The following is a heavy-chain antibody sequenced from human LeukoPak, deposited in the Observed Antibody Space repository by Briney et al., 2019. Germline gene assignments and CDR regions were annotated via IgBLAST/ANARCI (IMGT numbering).Heavy chain of an antibody. D-gene: IGHD3-10*01. CDR3: AGYGSGSYYTDY. CDR2: INHSGST. J-gene: IGHJ4*02. Sequence: PSETLSLTCAVYGVSFSGYYWSWIRQPPGKGLEWIGEINHSGSTNYNPSLKSRVTISVDTSKNQFSLKLSSVTAADTAVYYCAGYGSGSYYTDYWGQGTLVTVSS. CDR1: GVSFSGYY. V-gene: IGHV4-34*01.